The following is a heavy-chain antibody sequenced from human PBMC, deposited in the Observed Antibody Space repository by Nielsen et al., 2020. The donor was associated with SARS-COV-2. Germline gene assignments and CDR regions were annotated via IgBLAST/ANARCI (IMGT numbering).Heavy chain of an antibody. CDR2: ISSSSSYI. D-gene: IGHD4-17*01. Sequence: GESLKISCAASGFTFSSYSMNWVRQAPGKGLEWVSSISSSSSYIYYADSVKGRFTTSRDNAKNSLYLQMNSLRAEDTAVYYCARLTTVTTFGLIDIWGQGTMVTVSS. J-gene: IGHJ3*02. CDR1: GFTFSSYS. CDR3: ARLTTVTTFGLIDI. V-gene: IGHV3-21*01.